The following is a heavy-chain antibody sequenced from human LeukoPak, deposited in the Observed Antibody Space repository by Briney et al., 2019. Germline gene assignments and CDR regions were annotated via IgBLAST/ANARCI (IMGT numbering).Heavy chain of an antibody. CDR2: IKTKTDGGTI. CDR1: GFTLTNAW. V-gene: IGHV3-15*01. D-gene: IGHD3-22*01. Sequence: KPGGSLRLSCAASGFTLTNAWMSWVRQAPGKGLEWVGRIKTKTDGGTIDYAAPVKGRFTISRDDSKNVVYLQMNSLKTEDTAVYYCTTSYYDSSGYRAWGQGTLVTVSS. J-gene: IGHJ4*02. CDR3: TTSYYDSSGYRA.